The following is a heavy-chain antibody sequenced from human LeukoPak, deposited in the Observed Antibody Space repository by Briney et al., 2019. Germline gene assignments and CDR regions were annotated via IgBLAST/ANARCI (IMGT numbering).Heavy chain of an antibody. J-gene: IGHJ4*02. CDR2: IYYSGST. D-gene: IGHD6-25*01. Sequence: SETLSLTCTVSGGSISSYYWSWIRQPPGKGLEWIGYIYYSGSTNYNPSLKSRVTISVDTSKNQFSLKLSSVTAADTAVYYCARNAGRQRTYSCDYWGQGTLVTVSS. CDR3: ARNAGRQRTYSCDY. CDR1: GGSISSYY. V-gene: IGHV4-59*01.